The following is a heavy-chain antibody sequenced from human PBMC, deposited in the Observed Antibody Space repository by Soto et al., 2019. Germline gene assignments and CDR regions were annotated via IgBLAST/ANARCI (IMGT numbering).Heavy chain of an antibody. CDR2: IIPIFGTA. D-gene: IGHD3-22*01. Sequence: VKVSCKASGGTFSSYAISWVRQAPGQGLEWMGGIIPIFGTANYAQKFQGRVTITADKSTSTAYMELSSLRSEDTAVYYCASSYPPITTSAWFDPWGQGTLVTVSS. CDR3: ASSYPPITTSAWFDP. V-gene: IGHV1-69*13. CDR1: GGTFSSYA. J-gene: IGHJ5*02.